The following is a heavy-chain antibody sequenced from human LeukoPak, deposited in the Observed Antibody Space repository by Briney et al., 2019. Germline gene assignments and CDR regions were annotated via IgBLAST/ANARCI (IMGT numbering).Heavy chain of an antibody. CDR2: IESDASRT. Sequence: PGGSLRLSCVASGFTLSDHWMYWVRQGPGKGLAHVSRIESDASRTTYADSVKGRFTISRDNSKNTLYLQMNSLRAEDTAVYYCAKAKVYWAIYYFDYWGQGTLVTVSS. CDR1: GFTLSDHW. CDR3: AKAKVYWAIYYFDY. D-gene: IGHD1-26*01. V-gene: IGHV3-74*03. J-gene: IGHJ4*02.